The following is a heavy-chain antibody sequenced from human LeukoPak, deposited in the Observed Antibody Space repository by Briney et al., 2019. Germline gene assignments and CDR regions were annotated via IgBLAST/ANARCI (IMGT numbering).Heavy chain of an antibody. CDR2: IYSGGST. CDR3: ARGGNSGHDYGNTYS. Sequence: AGSLSLSCAASGCTVSTYYMSWIRQAPGKGLEWVWVIYSGGSTNYTDSLQGRFTISRDKSKNTVYLQMNTLSAADTALYYCARGGNSGHDYGNTYSRGEGNVVTVSS. D-gene: IGHD5-12*01. V-gene: IGHV3-53*01. J-gene: IGHJ5*01. CDR1: GCTVSTYY.